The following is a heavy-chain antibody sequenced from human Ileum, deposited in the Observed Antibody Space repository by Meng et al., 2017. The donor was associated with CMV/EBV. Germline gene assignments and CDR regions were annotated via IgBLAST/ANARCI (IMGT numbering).Heavy chain of an antibody. CDR2: IRYDGSNK. V-gene: IGHV3-30*02. CDR3: AKGDFWSAHSD. CDR1: GFTFSSYG. D-gene: IGHD3-3*01. Sequence: GESLKISCAAPGFTFSSYGMHWVRQAPGKGLEWVAFIRYDGSNKYYADSVKGRFTISRDNSKNTLYLQMNSLRAEDTAVYYCAKGDFWSAHSDWGQGTLVTVSS. J-gene: IGHJ4*02.